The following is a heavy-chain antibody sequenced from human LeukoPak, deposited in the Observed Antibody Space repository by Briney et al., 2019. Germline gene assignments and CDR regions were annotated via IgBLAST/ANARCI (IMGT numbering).Heavy chain of an antibody. CDR1: GGSISSYY. J-gene: IGHJ5*02. CDR2: IYYSGST. D-gene: IGHD6-19*01. Sequence: SETLSLTCTVSGGSISSYYWSWIRQPPGKGLEWIGYIYYSGSTNYNPSLKSRVTISVDPSKNQFSLKLSSVIAADTAVYYCARGGDSSGWYGSYNWFDPWGQGTLVTVSS. V-gene: IGHV4-59*01. CDR3: ARGGDSSGWYGSYNWFDP.